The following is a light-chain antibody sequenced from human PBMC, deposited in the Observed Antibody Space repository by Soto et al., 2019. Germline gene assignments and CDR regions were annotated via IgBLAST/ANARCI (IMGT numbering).Light chain of an antibody. CDR1: QSVSSY. V-gene: IGKV3-11*01. J-gene: IGKJ4*02. CDR3: QQRSNWPSLT. Sequence: EIVLTQSPATLSLSPGERATLSCRASQSVSSYLAWYQQNPGQAPRLLIYDASNRATGIPARFSGSGSWTDITLTISSLEPEDFAVYYCQQRSNWPSLTFGGGTKVEIK. CDR2: DAS.